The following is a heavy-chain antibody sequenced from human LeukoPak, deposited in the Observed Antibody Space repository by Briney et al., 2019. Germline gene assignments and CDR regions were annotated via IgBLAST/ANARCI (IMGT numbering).Heavy chain of an antibody. V-gene: IGHV3-53*01. CDR1: GFTVSSNY. J-gene: IGHJ6*02. D-gene: IGHD3-22*01. Sequence: GGSLRLSCAASGFTVSSNYMSWVRQAPGKGLEWVSVIYSGGSTYYADSVKGRFTISRDNSKNTLYLQMNSLRAEDTAVYYRARDRVGYYDSSGYSYYYYYGMDVWGQGTTVTVSS. CDR2: IYSGGST. CDR3: ARDRVGYYDSSGYSYYYYYGMDV.